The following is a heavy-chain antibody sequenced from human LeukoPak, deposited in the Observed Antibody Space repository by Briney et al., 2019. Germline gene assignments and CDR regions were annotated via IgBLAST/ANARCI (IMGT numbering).Heavy chain of an antibody. CDR2: ISSSSSYI. J-gene: IGHJ4*02. V-gene: IGHV3-21*01. D-gene: IGHD2-8*02. CDR1: GFTFSSYS. Sequence: GGSLRLSCAASGFTFSSYSMNWVRQAPWKWLEWVSSISSSSSYIYYADSVKGRFTISRDNAKNSLYLQMNSLRAEDTAVYYCARDTGTVDYWGQGTLVTVSS. CDR3: ARDTGTVDY.